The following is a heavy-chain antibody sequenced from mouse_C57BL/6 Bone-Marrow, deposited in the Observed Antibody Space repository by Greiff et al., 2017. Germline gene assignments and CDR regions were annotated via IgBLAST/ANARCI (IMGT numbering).Heavy chain of an antibody. D-gene: IGHD2-3*01. CDR1: GYTFTSYG. CDR2: IYPRSGNT. Sequence: VQLQQSGAELARPGASVKLSCKASGYTFTSYGISWVKQRTGQGLEWIGEIYPRSGNTYYNEKFKGKATLTADKSSSTAYMELRSLTSEDSAVYFCASYDGYYETDAFAYWGQGTLVTVSA. V-gene: IGHV1-81*01. CDR3: ASYDGYYETDAFAY. J-gene: IGHJ3*01.